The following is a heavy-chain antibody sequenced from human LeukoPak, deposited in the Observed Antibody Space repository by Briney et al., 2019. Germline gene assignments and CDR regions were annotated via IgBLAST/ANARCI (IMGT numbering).Heavy chain of an antibody. V-gene: IGHV1-69*04. J-gene: IGHJ3*02. CDR1: GGTFSIYA. CDR3: ACQPPSHGAFDI. Sequence: SVKVSCKASGGTFSIYAISWVRQAPGQGLEWMGRIIPILGIANYAQKFQGRVTITADKSTSTAYMELSSLRSEDTAVYYCACQPPSHGAFDIWGQGTMVTVSS. CDR2: IIPILGIA.